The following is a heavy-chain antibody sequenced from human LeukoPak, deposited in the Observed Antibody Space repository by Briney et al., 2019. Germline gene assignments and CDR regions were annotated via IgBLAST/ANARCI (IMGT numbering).Heavy chain of an antibody. CDR3: ARAVDYYDSSGLNEYFQH. D-gene: IGHD3-22*01. CDR1: GFTFSSYS. CDR2: ISSSGSII. Sequence: GGSLRLSCAASGFTFSSYSMNWVRQAPGKGLEWILYISSSGSIINLADSVKGRFTISRDNAKNSLYLQMNSLRAEDTAVYYCARAVDYYDSSGLNEYFQHWGQGTLVTVSS. V-gene: IGHV3-48*01. J-gene: IGHJ1*01.